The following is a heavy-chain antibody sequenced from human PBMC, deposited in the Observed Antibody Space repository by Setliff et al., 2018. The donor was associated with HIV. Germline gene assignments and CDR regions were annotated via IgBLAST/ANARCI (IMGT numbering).Heavy chain of an antibody. J-gene: IGHJ4*02. D-gene: IGHD3-9*01. Sequence: SETLSLTCTVSGGSISGSSHYWGWIRQPPGKGLEWIGSISYSENTYYNPSLKSRVTISAGTSKNHFSLKLSSVTAADTAVYYCARLRYYDILAGYAFDYWGQGTLVTVSS. V-gene: IGHV4-39*01. CDR3: ARLRYYDILAGYAFDY. CDR1: GGSISGSSHY. CDR2: ISYSENT.